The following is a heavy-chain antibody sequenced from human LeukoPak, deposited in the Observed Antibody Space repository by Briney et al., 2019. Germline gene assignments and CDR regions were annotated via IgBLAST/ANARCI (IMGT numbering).Heavy chain of an antibody. Sequence: PGGSLRLSCAASGFTLSRYWMHWVRQAPGKGLVWVSRINTDGSGTSYADSVKGRFTISRDNAKNTLYLQMNSLRAEDTAVYYCARDGLAAARDYWGQGTLVTVSS. J-gene: IGHJ4*02. V-gene: IGHV3-74*01. CDR1: GFTLSRYW. CDR3: ARDGLAAARDY. D-gene: IGHD6-13*01. CDR2: INTDGSGT.